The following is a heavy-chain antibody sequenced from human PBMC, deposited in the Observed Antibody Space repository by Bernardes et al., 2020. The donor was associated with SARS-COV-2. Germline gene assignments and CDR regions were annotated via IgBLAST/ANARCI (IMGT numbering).Heavy chain of an antibody. D-gene: IGHD1-1*01. CDR2: ITGGGGAT. Sequence: GGSLRLSCAASGFAFSSYVMGWVRQAPGKGLEWVSGITGGGGATYYADSVNGRFTISRDNSKNTLHLQINSLRADDTAVYYCASHRRGWGTLDSWGQGTLVTVSS. J-gene: IGHJ1*01. CDR3: ASHRRGWGTLDS. V-gene: IGHV3-23*01. CDR1: GFAFSSYV.